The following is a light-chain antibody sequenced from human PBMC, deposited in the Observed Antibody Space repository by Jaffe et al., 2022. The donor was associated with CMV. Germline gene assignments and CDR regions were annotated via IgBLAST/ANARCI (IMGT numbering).Light chain of an antibody. CDR3: QQYNSWFWT. V-gene: IGKV1-5*03. J-gene: IGKJ1*01. Sequence: DIQMTQSPSTLSASVGDTVTITCRASQDIDRWLAWYQQTPGKAPKLLIYKASTLESGVPSRFAGSGSETEFTLTISSLQPGDFATYYCQQYNSWFWTFGQGTKVEIK. CDR2: KAS. CDR1: QDIDRW.